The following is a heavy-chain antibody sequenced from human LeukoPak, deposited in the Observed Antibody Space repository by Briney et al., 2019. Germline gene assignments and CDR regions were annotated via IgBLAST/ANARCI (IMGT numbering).Heavy chain of an antibody. J-gene: IGHJ3*02. Sequence: GSLRLSCAASGFTFSSSTMNWIRQPPGKGLEWIGYIYYSGSTYYNPSLKSRVTISVDTSKNQFSLKLTSVTAADTAVYYCARPNRDGPSRAFDIWGQGTMVTVSS. CDR2: IYYSGST. CDR1: GFTFSSST. CDR3: ARPNRDGPSRAFDI. D-gene: IGHD5-24*01. V-gene: IGHV4-59*12.